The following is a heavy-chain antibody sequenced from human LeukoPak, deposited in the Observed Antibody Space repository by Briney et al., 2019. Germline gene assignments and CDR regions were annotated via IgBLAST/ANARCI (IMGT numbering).Heavy chain of an antibody. D-gene: IGHD6-13*01. J-gene: IGHJ4*02. CDR2: IYSGGST. V-gene: IGHV3-66*01. CDR3: ARGPDSSNWYEPVDY. Sequence: GGSVRLSCEASGFTFSSYAMSWVRQAPGKGLEWVSVIYSGGSTYHADSVKGRFTISRDNSKNTLYLQMNSLRAEDTAVYYCARGPDSSNWYEPVDYWGQGTLVTVSS. CDR1: GFTFSSYA.